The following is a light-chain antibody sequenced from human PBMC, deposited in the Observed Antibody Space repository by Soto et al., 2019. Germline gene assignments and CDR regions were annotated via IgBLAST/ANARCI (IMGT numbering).Light chain of an antibody. CDR2: EVS. CDR3: SSYTTSNTVV. CDR1: SSDIGTYKY. Sequence: QSVLTQPASVSGSPGQSITISCTGTSSDIGTYKYVSWWQQHPGKAPELMIYEVSNRPSGVSNRFSGSKSGNTASLTISGLQAEDEGDYYCSSYTTSNTVVFGGGTKLTVL. V-gene: IGLV2-14*01. J-gene: IGLJ2*01.